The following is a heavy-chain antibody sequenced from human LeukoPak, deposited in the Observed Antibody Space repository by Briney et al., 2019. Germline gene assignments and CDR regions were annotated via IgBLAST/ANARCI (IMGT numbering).Heavy chain of an antibody. J-gene: IGHJ4*02. D-gene: IGHD2-2*01. Sequence: PGGSLRLSCVASGFTFSNYGMNWVRQAPGKGLEWVSGIVGSGVTTYYADSVKGRFTISRDNSKNTLYLQMNSLRAEDTAVYYCAKVAGHCSSTSCYYWGQGTLVTVSS. CDR1: GFTFSNYG. V-gene: IGHV3-23*01. CDR2: IVGSGVTT. CDR3: AKVAGHCSSTSCYY.